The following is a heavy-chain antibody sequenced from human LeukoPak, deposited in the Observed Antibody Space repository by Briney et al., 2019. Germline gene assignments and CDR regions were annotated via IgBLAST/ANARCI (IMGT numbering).Heavy chain of an antibody. D-gene: IGHD4-11*01. V-gene: IGHV3-23*01. Sequence: GGSLRLSCAASGFTFSTHGMSWVRQSPGKGLEWVSTISGDRTNTHYTDSVKGRFSISRDNSRNTLYLQMNSLTVEDTALYYCAHDAGPTGNPFFDYWGQGTLVTVSS. CDR2: ISGDRTNT. CDR3: AHDAGPTGNPFFDY. J-gene: IGHJ4*02. CDR1: GFTFSTHG.